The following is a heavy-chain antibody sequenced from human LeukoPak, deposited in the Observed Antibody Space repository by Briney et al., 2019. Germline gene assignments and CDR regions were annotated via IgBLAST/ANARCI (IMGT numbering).Heavy chain of an antibody. CDR3: ARDAYSSGWYDAFDI. Sequence: ASVKVSCKASGYTFTSYAMNWVRQAPGQGLEWMGWINTNTGNPTYAQGFTGRFVFSLDTSVSTAYLQISSLKAEDTAVYYCARDAYSSGWYDAFDIWGQGTMVTVSS. CDR2: INTNTGNP. V-gene: IGHV7-4-1*02. CDR1: GYTFTSYA. D-gene: IGHD6-19*01. J-gene: IGHJ3*02.